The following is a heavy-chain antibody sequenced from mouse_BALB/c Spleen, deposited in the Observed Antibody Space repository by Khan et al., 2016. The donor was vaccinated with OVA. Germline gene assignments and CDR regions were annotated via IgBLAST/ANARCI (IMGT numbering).Heavy chain of an antibody. D-gene: IGHD1-2*01. V-gene: IGHV1-77*01. Sequence: QVQLKESGAELARPGASVKLSCKASGYTFTDYYINWVKQRTGQGLEWIGEISPGSGDTYYNETFKGKATLTADKSSTTAYMQLSSLTSEASAVYCCARRNYFGYTFAYWGQGTLVTVSA. CDR1: GYTFTDYY. CDR3: ARRNYFGYTFAY. J-gene: IGHJ3*01. CDR2: ISPGSGDT.